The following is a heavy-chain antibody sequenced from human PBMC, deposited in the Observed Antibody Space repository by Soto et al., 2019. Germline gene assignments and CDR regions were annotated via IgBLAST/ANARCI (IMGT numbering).Heavy chain of an antibody. Sequence: QVQLVQSGAEVKKPGASVKVSCKASGYTFTGYYMHWVRQAPGQGLEWMGWINPNSGGTNYAQKFQGWVTMTRDTSISTAYMELSRLRSDDTAVYYCARGYFALLPPENWFDPWGQGTLVTVSS. CDR2: INPNSGGT. V-gene: IGHV1-2*04. CDR3: ARGYFALLPPENWFDP. D-gene: IGHD3-9*01. J-gene: IGHJ5*02. CDR1: GYTFTGYY.